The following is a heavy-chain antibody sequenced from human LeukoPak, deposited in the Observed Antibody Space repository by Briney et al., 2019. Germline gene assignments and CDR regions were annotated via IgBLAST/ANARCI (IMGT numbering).Heavy chain of an antibody. CDR1: GFTFSSYW. CDR2: INGDGGRT. D-gene: IGHD3-3*01. Sequence: GGSLRLSCAASGFTFSSYWMHWVRQAPGKGLVWVSCINGDGGRTNYADSVKGRVIISRDNSKNILFLQMNSLRPEDTAVYYCAKDWSGDYNWSDPWGQGTLVTVSS. V-gene: IGHV3-74*01. J-gene: IGHJ5*02. CDR3: AKDWSGDYNWSDP.